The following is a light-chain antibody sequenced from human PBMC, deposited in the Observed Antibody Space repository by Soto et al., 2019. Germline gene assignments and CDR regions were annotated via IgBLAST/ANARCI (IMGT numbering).Light chain of an antibody. CDR1: QTISSW. J-gene: IGKJ1*01. Sequence: DIQMTQSPSTLSGSVGDRVTITCRASQTISSWLAWYQQKPGKAPKLLIYKASGLESGVPSRFSGSGSGTDFTLTISSLQPDDFASYYCQHYNSYSEAFGQGTKVDIK. CDR3: QHYNSYSEA. V-gene: IGKV1-5*03. CDR2: KAS.